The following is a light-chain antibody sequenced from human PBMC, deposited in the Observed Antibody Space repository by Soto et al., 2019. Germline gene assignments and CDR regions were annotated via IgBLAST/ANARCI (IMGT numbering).Light chain of an antibody. Sequence: EIVLTQSPATLSSSPGERATLSCRASQTVSSRLAWYQNKPGKAPRLLIYDTSNSATGIPARFSGSGSGTDFTLTIISLEPEDFAVYYCHHRKSWPRTVGQGTKVEIK. CDR3: HHRKSWPRT. J-gene: IGKJ1*01. V-gene: IGKV3-11*01. CDR2: DTS. CDR1: QTVSSR.